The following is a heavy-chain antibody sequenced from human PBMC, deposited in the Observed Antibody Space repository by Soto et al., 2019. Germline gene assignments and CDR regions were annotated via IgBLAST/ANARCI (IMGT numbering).Heavy chain of an antibody. J-gene: IGHJ4*02. CDR2: IYYSGST. CDR1: GGSISSYY. CDR3: ARGIVVVSAAIPPAFDY. Sequence: SETLSLSCTVSGGSISSYYWSWIRQPPGKGLEWIGYIYYSGSTNYNPSLKSRVTISVDTSKNQFSLKLSSVTAADTAVYYCARGIVVVSAAIPPAFDYWGQGTLVTVSS. V-gene: IGHV4-59*01. D-gene: IGHD2-2*01.